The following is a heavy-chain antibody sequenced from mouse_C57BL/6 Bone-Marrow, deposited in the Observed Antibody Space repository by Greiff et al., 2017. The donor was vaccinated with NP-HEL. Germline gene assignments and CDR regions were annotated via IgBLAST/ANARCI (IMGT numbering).Heavy chain of an antibody. CDR1: GFNIKDDY. V-gene: IGHV14-4*01. Sequence: VQLQQSGAELVRPGASVKLSCTASGFNIKDDYMHWVKQRPEQGLEWIGWIDPENGDPEYVSKFQGKATITADTSYNTAYLQLSSLTSEDTAVYYCTNGYYVRFAYWGQGTLVTVSA. CDR3: TNGYYVRFAY. J-gene: IGHJ3*01. D-gene: IGHD2-3*01. CDR2: IDPENGDP.